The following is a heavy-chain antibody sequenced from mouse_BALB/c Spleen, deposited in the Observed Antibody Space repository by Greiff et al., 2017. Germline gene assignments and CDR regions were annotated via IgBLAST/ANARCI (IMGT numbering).Heavy chain of an antibody. CDR3: TRDNYGSSYFDY. Sequence: EVQLVESGGGLVKPGGSLKLSCAASGFTFSSYTMSWVRQTPEKRLEWVATISSGGSYTYYPDSVKGRFTISRDNAKNTLYLQMSSLKSEDTAMYYCTRDNYGSSYFDYWGQGTTLTVSS. D-gene: IGHD1-1*01. J-gene: IGHJ2*01. CDR1: GFTFSSYT. V-gene: IGHV5-6-4*01. CDR2: ISSGGSYT.